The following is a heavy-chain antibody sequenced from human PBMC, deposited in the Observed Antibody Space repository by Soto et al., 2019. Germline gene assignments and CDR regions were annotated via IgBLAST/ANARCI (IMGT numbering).Heavy chain of an antibody. J-gene: IGHJ4*02. CDR1: GFTFSGSA. CDR2: IRSKANSYAT. Sequence: GGSLRLSCAASGFTFSGSAMHWVRQATGKGLEWVGRIRSKANSYATAYAASVKGRFTISRDDSKNTAYLQMNSLKTEDTAVYYCTRHDPGIAAAGTISWGQGTLVTVSS. CDR3: TRHDPGIAAAGTIS. D-gene: IGHD6-13*01. V-gene: IGHV3-73*01.